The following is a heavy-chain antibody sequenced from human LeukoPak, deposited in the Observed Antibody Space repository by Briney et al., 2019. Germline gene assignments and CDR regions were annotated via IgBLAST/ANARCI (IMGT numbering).Heavy chain of an antibody. CDR2: IRFDGSNK. Sequence: GGSLRLSCAASGFTFSSSGMHWVRQAPGKGLEWVAFIRFDGSNKYYADSVKGRFTISRDNSKNTLYLQMNSLRAEDTAVYYCARDSSSSWYNAFDIWGQGTMVTVSS. CDR3: ARDSSSSWYNAFDI. V-gene: IGHV3-30*02. D-gene: IGHD6-13*01. J-gene: IGHJ3*02. CDR1: GFTFSSSG.